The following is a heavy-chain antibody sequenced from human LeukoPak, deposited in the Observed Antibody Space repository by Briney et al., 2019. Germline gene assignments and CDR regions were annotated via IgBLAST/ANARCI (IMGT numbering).Heavy chain of an antibody. CDR3: AKDLIMITFGGPDY. Sequence: GGSLRLSCAASGFTFSDYGMHWVRQAPGKGLEWVAFIRCDGSDKYYEDSVTGRFTISRDNSKNTLHLQMNSLRAEDTAVYYCAKDLIMITFGGPDYWGQGTLVSVSS. V-gene: IGHV3-30*02. D-gene: IGHD3-16*01. CDR2: IRCDGSDK. J-gene: IGHJ4*02. CDR1: GFTFSDYG.